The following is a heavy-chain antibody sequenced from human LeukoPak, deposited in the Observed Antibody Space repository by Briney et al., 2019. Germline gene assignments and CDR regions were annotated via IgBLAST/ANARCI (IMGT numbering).Heavy chain of an antibody. Sequence: PSETLSLTCTVSGGSISSYYWSWIRQPPGKGLEWIGYISYSGSTNYNPSLKSRVTISLDTSKDQFSLKLSSVTAADTAVYYCASSRDGYNYFEYWGQGTLATVSS. CDR3: ASSRDGYNYFEY. D-gene: IGHD5-24*01. J-gene: IGHJ4*02. CDR1: GGSISSYY. V-gene: IGHV4-59*12. CDR2: ISYSGST.